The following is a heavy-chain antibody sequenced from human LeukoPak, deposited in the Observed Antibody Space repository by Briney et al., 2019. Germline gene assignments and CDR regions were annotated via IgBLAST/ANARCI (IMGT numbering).Heavy chain of an antibody. CDR1: GGSLSSSNW. V-gene: IGHV4-4*02. D-gene: IGHD3-10*01. Sequence: SGTLSLTCAVSGGSLSSSNWWSWVRQPPGKGLEWIGEINHSGSTNYNPSLKSRVTISVDTSKNQFSLKLSSVTAADTAVYYCARRLYYYGSGSYYDYWGQGTLVTVSS. CDR2: INHSGST. CDR3: ARRLYYYGSGSYYDY. J-gene: IGHJ4*02.